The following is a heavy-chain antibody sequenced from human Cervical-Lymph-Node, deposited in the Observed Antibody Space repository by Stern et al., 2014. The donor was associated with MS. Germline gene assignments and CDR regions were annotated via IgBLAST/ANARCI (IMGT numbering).Heavy chain of an antibody. CDR1: GFTFSTYW. J-gene: IGHJ3*02. Sequence: EVQLVESGGGLVQRGGSLRLPCEASGFTFSTYWMHWVRQVPGKGLVWVSRISGDGSSTTYADSVKGRFTISRDNAKSTVYLQMNSLRAEDTAVYYCAREYYYDGRGALDIWGQGTMVTVSS. CDR2: ISGDGSST. CDR3: AREYYYDGRGALDI. D-gene: IGHD3-22*01. V-gene: IGHV3-74*03.